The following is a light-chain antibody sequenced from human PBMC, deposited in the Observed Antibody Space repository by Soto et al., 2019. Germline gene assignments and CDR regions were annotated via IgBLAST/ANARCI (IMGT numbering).Light chain of an antibody. V-gene: IGLV2-14*01. CDR2: EVS. J-gene: IGLJ1*01. CDR3: NSYAGTSYV. Sequence: QSVLTQPASVSGSPGQSITISCTGTSSDVGGYNYVSWYQQHPCKAPKLMIYEVSNRPSGVSNRFSGSKSGNTASLTISGLQAEDEADYYCNSYAGTSYVFGTGTKLTVL. CDR1: SSDVGGYNY.